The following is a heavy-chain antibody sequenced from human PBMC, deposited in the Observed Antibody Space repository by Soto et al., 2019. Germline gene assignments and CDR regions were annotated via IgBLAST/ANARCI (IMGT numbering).Heavy chain of an antibody. J-gene: IGHJ4*02. CDR3: ARDADSSGRYGDLAY. D-gene: IGHD6-19*01. V-gene: IGHV1-18*01. CDR1: GYTFTSYG. Sequence: ASVKVSCKASGYTFTSYGISWVLQAPGQGLEWMGWISAYNGNTNYAQKLQGRVTMTTDTSTSTAYMELRSLRSDDTAVYYCARDADSSGRYGDLAYRAQETLVPVSS. CDR2: ISAYNGNT.